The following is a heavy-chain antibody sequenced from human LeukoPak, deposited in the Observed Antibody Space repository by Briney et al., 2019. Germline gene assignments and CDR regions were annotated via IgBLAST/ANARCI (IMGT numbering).Heavy chain of an antibody. CDR3: ARAERITIFGVVPPSVSSFDY. J-gene: IGHJ4*02. CDR1: GGSISSGGYY. V-gene: IGHV4-31*03. Sequence: SQTLSLTCTVSGGSISSGGYYWSWIRQHPGKGLEWIGYIYYSGSTYYNPSLKSRVTISVDTSKNQFSLKLSSVTAADTAVYYCARAERITIFGVVPPSVSSFDYWGQGTLVTVSS. D-gene: IGHD3-3*01. CDR2: IYYSGST.